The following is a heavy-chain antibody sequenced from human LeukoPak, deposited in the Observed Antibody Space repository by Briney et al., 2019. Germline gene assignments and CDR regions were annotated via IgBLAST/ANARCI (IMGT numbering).Heavy chain of an antibody. CDR3: ASRSPASRGYYSVDS. J-gene: IGHJ4*02. V-gene: IGHV4-39*01. CDR2: FYYSVNT. Sequence: SETLSLTCSVSVGSVSSSSYYWAWFRQPPGKGLEWIASFYYSVNTYYNPSLKNRVTISVDTSKNRFSLSVSSVSAADTGVYYCASRSPASRGYYSVDSWGRGTLVTVSS. D-gene: IGHD3-22*01. CDR1: VGSVSSSSYY.